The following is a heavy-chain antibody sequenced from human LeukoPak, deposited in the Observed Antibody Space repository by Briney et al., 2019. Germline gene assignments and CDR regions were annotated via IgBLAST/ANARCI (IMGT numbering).Heavy chain of an antibody. V-gene: IGHV4-59*01. J-gene: IGHJ4*02. D-gene: IGHD3-10*01. Sequence: SETLSPTSTVSGGSIISYYWSWVRQPPEKGLEWIGYIYYSGSTNYNPSLKSRVTISVDTSKNQFSLQLTSVTAADTAVYFCTRGGSDFDYWGQGRLVTVSS. CDR3: TRGGSDFDY. CDR2: IYYSGST. CDR1: GGSIISYY.